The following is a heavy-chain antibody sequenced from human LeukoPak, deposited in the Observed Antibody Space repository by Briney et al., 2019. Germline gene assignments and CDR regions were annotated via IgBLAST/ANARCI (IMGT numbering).Heavy chain of an antibody. CDR2: ISYDGSNK. Sequence: GGSLRLSCAASGFTFSSYGMHWVRQAPGKGLEWVAVISYDGSNKYYADSAKGRFTISRDNSKNTLYLQMNSLRAEDTAVYYCAKDLARGGSGSYYYYGMDVWGQGTTVTVSS. V-gene: IGHV3-30*18. CDR3: AKDLARGGSGSYYYYGMDV. J-gene: IGHJ6*02. CDR1: GFTFSSYG. D-gene: IGHD2-15*01.